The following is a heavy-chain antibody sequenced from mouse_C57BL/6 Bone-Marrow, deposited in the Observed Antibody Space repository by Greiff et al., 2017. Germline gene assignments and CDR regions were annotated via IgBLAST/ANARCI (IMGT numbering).Heavy chain of an antibody. V-gene: IGHV1-5*01. CDR2: IYPGNSDT. D-gene: IGHD2-5*01. CDR1: GYTFTSYW. J-gene: IGHJ2*01. Sequence: VQLQQSGTVLARPGASVKMSCKTSGYTFTSYWMHWVKQRPGQGLEWIGAIYPGNSDTSYNQKFKGKAKLTAVTSASTAYMELSSLTNEDSAVYYCSYYSKRGNFDYWGQGTTLTVSS. CDR3: SYYSKRGNFDY.